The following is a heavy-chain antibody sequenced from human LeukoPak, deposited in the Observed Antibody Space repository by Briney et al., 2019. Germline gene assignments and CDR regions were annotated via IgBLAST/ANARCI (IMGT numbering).Heavy chain of an antibody. Sequence: GGSLRLACAAAGFTVSSYDMSWVRQAPGKGLEWVSVIFSGDRTYYADSVKDRFTLSRDNSKNMVYLQMNSLRAEDTAVYYCGTSRAWYRWDYWGQGTLVTVSS. D-gene: IGHD6-13*01. CDR2: IFSGDRT. CDR3: GTSRAWYRWDY. J-gene: IGHJ4*02. V-gene: IGHV3-66*01. CDR1: GFTVSSYD.